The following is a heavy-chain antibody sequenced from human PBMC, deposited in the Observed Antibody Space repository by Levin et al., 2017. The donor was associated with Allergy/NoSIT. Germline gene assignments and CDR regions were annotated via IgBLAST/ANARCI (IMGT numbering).Heavy chain of an antibody. Sequence: SETLSLTCTVSGGSISSYYWSWIRQPPGKGLEWIGYIYYSGTTNYNPSLQSRVTISVDTSKNQFSLKLNSVTAADTAVYYCARSRRGTVTTNWFDPWGQGTLVTVSS. CDR3: ARSRRGTVTTNWFDP. D-gene: IGHD4-17*01. V-gene: IGHV4-59*01. J-gene: IGHJ5*02. CDR2: IYYSGTT. CDR1: GGSISSYY.